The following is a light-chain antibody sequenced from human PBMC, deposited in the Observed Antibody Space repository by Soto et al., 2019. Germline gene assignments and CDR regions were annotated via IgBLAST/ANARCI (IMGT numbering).Light chain of an antibody. Sequence: DIQMTQSPSTLSASVGDRVTITCRASQSISSWLAWYQQKPGKAPKLLIYHASSLESGVPSRFSGSGSGTEFTLTISSLQPDDFATYYCQQYNSYLWTFGQGTKVEIK. CDR2: HAS. J-gene: IGKJ1*01. CDR1: QSISSW. V-gene: IGKV1-5*01. CDR3: QQYNSYLWT.